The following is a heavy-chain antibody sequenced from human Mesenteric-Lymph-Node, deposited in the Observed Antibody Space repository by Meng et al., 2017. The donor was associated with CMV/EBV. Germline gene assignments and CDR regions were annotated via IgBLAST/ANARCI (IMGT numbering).Heavy chain of an antibody. V-gene: IGHV3-74*01. Sequence: GESLKISCAASGFTLSNYWMYWVRQAPGKGLVWVSHINSDGSIINYADSVKGRFTISRDNAKNTLYLQMNSLRVEDTAVYYCARAAPGDYWGQGTLVTVSS. J-gene: IGHJ4*02. CDR2: INSDGSII. CDR1: GFTLSNYW. D-gene: IGHD3-10*01. CDR3: ARAAPGDY.